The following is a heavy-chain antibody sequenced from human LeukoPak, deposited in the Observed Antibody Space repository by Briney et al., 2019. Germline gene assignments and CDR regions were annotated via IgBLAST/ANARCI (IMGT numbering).Heavy chain of an antibody. CDR3: APSRDGYTMWDY. D-gene: IGHD5-24*01. Sequence: PGRSLGLSCAASGFTFSSYAMHWVRQAPGKGLEWVAVISYDGSNKYYADSVKGRFTISRDNSKNTLYLQMNSLRAEDTAVYYCAPSRDGYTMWDYWGQGTLVTVSS. CDR1: GFTFSSYA. J-gene: IGHJ4*02. V-gene: IGHV3-30-3*01. CDR2: ISYDGSNK.